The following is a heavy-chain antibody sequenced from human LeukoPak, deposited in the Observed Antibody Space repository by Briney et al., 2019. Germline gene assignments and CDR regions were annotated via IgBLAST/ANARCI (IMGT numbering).Heavy chain of an antibody. CDR1: GYTLTELS. CDR3: AKGHRPGIAAAGFDY. CDR2: IDPEDDET. D-gene: IGHD6-13*01. V-gene: IGHV1-24*01. Sequence: GASVKVSCKVSGYTLTELSMHWVRQAPGKGLEWMGGIDPEDDETIYVQKFQGRVTMTEDTSIDTAYMELNSLRAEDTAVYYCAKGHRPGIAAAGFDYWGQGTLVTVSS. J-gene: IGHJ4*02.